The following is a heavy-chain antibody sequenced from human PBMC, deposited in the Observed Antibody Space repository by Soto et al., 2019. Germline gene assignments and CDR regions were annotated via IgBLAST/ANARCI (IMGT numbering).Heavy chain of an antibody. J-gene: IGHJ2*01. V-gene: IGHV3-30-3*01. D-gene: IGHD2-21*01. CDR3: ARDWDCGGGTYHWYFDL. CDR1: GFTIRTFA. Sequence: QVQLVESGGGVVQPGGSPTLSCVASGFTIRTFAMHWVRQAPGKGLEWVALISYDGSGRYYTESVYGRFTISRDNSKNTVFVRMSSLRAEDTAVYYCARDWDCGGGTYHWYFDLWGRGTLVTVSS. CDR2: ISYDGSGR.